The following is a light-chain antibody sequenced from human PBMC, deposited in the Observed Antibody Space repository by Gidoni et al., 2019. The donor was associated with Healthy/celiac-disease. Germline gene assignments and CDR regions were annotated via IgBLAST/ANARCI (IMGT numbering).Light chain of an antibody. J-gene: IGLJ2*01. CDR3: CSYAGSSTHVV. Sequence: QSALTQPASESGAPGQSITISCTGNSSDVGSYNLVSWYQQHPGKAPKLMIYEGSKRPSGVSNRFSGSKSGNTASLTISGLQAEDEADYYCCSYAGSSTHVVFGGGTKLTVL. CDR1: SSDVGSYNL. V-gene: IGLV2-23*01. CDR2: EGS.